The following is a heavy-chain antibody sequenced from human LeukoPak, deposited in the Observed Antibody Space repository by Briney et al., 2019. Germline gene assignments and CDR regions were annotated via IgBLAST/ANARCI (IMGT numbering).Heavy chain of an antibody. D-gene: IGHD2-15*01. V-gene: IGHV1-18*01. Sequence: GASVKVSCKASGYTFTSYAITWVRQAPGQGLEWMGWISSYNGNTNYAQKLQGRVTMTTETSTSTAYMELRSLRSDDTAVYYCARVTLSEIVVFDIWGQGTMVTVSS. CDR2: ISSYNGNT. J-gene: IGHJ3*02. CDR1: GYTFTSYA. CDR3: ARVTLSEIVVFDI.